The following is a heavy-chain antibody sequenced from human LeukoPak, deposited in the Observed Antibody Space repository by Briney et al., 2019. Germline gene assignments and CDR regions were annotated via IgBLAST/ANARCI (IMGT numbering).Heavy chain of an antibody. CDR3: ARNVVPYGSGSSAIGY. V-gene: IGHV4-59*01. D-gene: IGHD3-10*01. J-gene: IGHJ4*02. CDR2: IYYSGST. Sequence: VKPSETLSLTCTVSGDSISSYYWSWIRQPPGKGLEWIGYIYYSGSTNYNPSLKSRVTISVDTSKNQFSLKLSSVTAADTAVYYCARNVVPYGSGSSAIGYWGQGTLITVSS. CDR1: GDSISSYY.